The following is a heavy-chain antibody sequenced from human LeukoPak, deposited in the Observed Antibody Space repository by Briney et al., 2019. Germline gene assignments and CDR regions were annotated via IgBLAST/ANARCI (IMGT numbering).Heavy chain of an antibody. Sequence: PGGSLRLSCVTSGFTFSSYWMSWVRQAPGKGLEWVSVIYSGGSTYYADSVKGRFTISRDNSKITLYLQMNSLRAEDTAVYYCARGGGSGPEFDYWGQGTLVTVSS. V-gene: IGHV3-66*01. CDR1: GFTFSSYW. CDR3: ARGGGSGPEFDY. J-gene: IGHJ4*02. CDR2: IYSGGST. D-gene: IGHD6-19*01.